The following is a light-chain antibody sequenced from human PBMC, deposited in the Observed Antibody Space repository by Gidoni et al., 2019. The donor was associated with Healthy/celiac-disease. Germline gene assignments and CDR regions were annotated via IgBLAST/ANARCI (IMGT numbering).Light chain of an antibody. J-gene: IGKJ2*01. CDR2: DAS. CDR1: QSVSSN. V-gene: IGKV3-15*01. Sequence: EIVLTPSPATLSVSPGERATLSCRASQSVSSNLAWYQQKPGQAPRRLIYDASTRATGIPARFSGSGSGTEFTLTISSLQSEDFAVYYCQQYNNWPLMYTFGQGTKLEIK. CDR3: QQYNNWPLMYT.